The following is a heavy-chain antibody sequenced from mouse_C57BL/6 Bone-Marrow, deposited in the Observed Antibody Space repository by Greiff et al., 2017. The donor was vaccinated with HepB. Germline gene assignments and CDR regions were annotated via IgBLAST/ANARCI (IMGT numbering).Heavy chain of an antibody. D-gene: IGHD1-1*01. CDR2: SRNKANDYTT. J-gene: IGHJ1*03. CDR3: ARDARYGSSYWYFDV. Sequence: EVKVVESGGGLVQSGRSLRLSCATSGFTFSDFYMEWVRQAPGKGLEWIAASRNKANDYTTEYSASVKGRFIVSRDTSQSILYLQMNALRAEDTAIYYCARDARYGSSYWYFDVWGTGTTVTVSS. CDR1: GFTFSDFY. V-gene: IGHV7-1*01.